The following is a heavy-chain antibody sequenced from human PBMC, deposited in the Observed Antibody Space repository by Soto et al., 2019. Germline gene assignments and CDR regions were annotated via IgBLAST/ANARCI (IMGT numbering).Heavy chain of an antibody. Sequence: GGSLRLSCVASGFTFSNAWMSWVRQAPGKGLEWVGRIKSKTDGGTTDYAAPVKGRFTISRDDSKNTLYLQMNSLKTEDTAVYYCTTDQNYYDSSGYYYYFDYWGQGTLVTVSS. V-gene: IGHV3-15*01. D-gene: IGHD3-22*01. J-gene: IGHJ4*02. CDR1: GFTFSNAW. CDR2: IKSKTDGGTT. CDR3: TTDQNYYDSSGYYYYFDY.